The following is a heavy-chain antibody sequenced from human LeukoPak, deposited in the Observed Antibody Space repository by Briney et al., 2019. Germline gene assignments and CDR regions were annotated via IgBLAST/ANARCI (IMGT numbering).Heavy chain of an antibody. CDR1: GDSISSYY. V-gene: IGHV4-34*01. Sequence: SETLSLTCTVSGDSISSYYWSWIRQPPGKGLEWIGEINHSGSTNYNPSLKSRVIISVDTSKNQFSLKLSSVTAADTAVYYCGRGGRGWLQAALPYYFDYWGQGTLVTVSS. CDR2: INHSGST. D-gene: IGHD5-24*01. CDR3: GRGGRGWLQAALPYYFDY. J-gene: IGHJ4*02.